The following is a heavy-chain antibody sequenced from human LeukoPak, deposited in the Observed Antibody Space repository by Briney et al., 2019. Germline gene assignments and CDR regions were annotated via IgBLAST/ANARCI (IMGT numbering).Heavy chain of an antibody. CDR1: GFSLSTSGVG. D-gene: IGHD3-9*01. CDR2: IYWNDDK. J-gene: IGHJ3*02. CDR3: ARPQYSLRYFEAFDI. Sequence: SGPTLVNPTQTLTLTCTFSGFSLSTSGVGVGWIRQPPGKALEWLALIYWNDDKRYSPSLKSRLTITKDTSKNQVVLTMTNMDPVDTATYYCARPQYSLRYFEAFDIWGQGTMVTVSS. V-gene: IGHV2-5*01.